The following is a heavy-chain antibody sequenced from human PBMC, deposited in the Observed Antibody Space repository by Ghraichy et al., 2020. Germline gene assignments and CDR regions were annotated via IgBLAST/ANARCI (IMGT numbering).Heavy chain of an antibody. CDR3: ARANSSGRSPFDS. CDR2: VTHRGDT. D-gene: IGHD3-10*01. CDR1: GASINATAYF. V-gene: IGHV4-31*03. J-gene: IGHJ4*02. Sequence: SETLSLTCTVSGASINATAYFWHWVRQQQAKGLEWIGYVTHRGDTYFNPTLKSRLIITMDKYQNRFSLDQYTVSAADSAACYYARANSSGRSPFDSWGRGALVTVSS.